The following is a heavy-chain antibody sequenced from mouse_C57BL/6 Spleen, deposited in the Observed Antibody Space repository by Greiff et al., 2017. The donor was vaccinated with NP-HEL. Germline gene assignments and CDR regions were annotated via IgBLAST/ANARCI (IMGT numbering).Heavy chain of an antibody. D-gene: IGHD1-1*01. CDR1: GFTFSSYA. CDR3: TRGPYYYGSSSAWFAY. J-gene: IGHJ3*01. CDR2: ISSGGDYI. V-gene: IGHV5-9-1*02. Sequence: EVMLVESGEGLVKPGGSLKLSCAASGFTFSSYAMSWVRQTPEKRLEWVAYISSGGDYIYYADTVKGRFTISRDNARNTLYLQMSSLKSEDTAIYYCTRGPYYYGSSSAWFAYWGQGTLVTVSA.